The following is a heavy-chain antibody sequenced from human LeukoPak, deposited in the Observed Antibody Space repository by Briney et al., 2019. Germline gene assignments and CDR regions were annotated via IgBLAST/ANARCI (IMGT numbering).Heavy chain of an antibody. CDR3: ARDMWGTCDY. Sequence: PGGSLRLSCAAPGFTFSDYWMHWVRQAPGKGTAWVSRINPDGTSTSSADSVKGRFTISRDNAKNTLYLQISSVRAEDTAVYYCARDMWGTCDYWGQGTLVTVSS. CDR2: INPDGTST. V-gene: IGHV3-74*01. CDR1: GFTFSDYW. J-gene: IGHJ4*02. D-gene: IGHD1-14*01.